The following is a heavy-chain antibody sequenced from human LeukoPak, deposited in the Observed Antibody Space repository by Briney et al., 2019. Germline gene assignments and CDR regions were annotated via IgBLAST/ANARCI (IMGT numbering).Heavy chain of an antibody. CDR1: GFTFSDYY. V-gene: IGHV3-11*01. D-gene: IGHD5-24*01. Sequence: GGSLRLSCAASGFTFSDYYMSWIRQAPGKGLEWVSYISGNGNIIYYADSVKGRSTISRDNAKNTLFLQMNSLRAEDTALYYCARLPNYYFDYWDQGTLVTSPQ. CDR3: ARLPNYYFDY. J-gene: IGHJ4*02. CDR2: ISGNGNII.